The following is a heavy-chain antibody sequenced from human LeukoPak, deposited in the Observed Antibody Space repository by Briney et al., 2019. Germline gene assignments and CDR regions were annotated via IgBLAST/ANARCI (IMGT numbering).Heavy chain of an antibody. D-gene: IGHD1-26*01. V-gene: IGHV4-59*12. CDR2: IYYSGST. Sequence: SETLSLTCIVSGGSISGYYWSWTRQSPGKGLEWIGYIYYSGSTNYNPSLKSRVTISVDTSKNQFSLKLTSVTAADTAVYYCARESYSMSWYYFDYWGQGTLVTVSS. CDR3: ARESYSMSWYYFDY. CDR1: GGSISGYY. J-gene: IGHJ4*02.